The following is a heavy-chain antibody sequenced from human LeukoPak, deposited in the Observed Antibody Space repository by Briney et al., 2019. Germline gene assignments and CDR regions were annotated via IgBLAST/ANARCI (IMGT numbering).Heavy chain of an antibody. CDR1: GYSFTGYY. D-gene: IGHD3-16*01. CDR2: INPNNGGT. V-gene: IGHV1-2*02. Sequence: ASVTVSFKASGYSFTGYYIHWVRQAPGQGLEWVGWINPNNGGTNYAQNFQGRVTMTRDTSISTAYMELSSLISDDTAGYYCAREGGWFDHWGQGTLVTVSS. CDR3: AREGGWFDH. J-gene: IGHJ5*02.